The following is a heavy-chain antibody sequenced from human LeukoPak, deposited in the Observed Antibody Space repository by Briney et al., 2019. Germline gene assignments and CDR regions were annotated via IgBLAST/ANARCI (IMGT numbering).Heavy chain of an antibody. CDR1: GGSFGGYY. J-gene: IGHJ6*02. CDR2: INYSGST. V-gene: IGHV4-34*01. Sequence: SETLSLTCAVYGGSFGGYYWTWIRQPPGKGLEWIGEINYSGSTNYNPSLKSRVTISVDTSKNQFSLKLTSVTAADTAVYYCARDMRQRFYGMDVWGQGTTVTVSS. D-gene: IGHD2-15*01. CDR3: ARDMRQRFYGMDV.